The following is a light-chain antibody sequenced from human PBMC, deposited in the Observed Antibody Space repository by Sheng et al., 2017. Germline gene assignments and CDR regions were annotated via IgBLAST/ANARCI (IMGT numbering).Light chain of an antibody. V-gene: IGKV3-15*01. J-gene: IGKJ4*01. CDR2: SAS. Sequence: EIVMTQSPATLSVSPGERATLSCRASQSVSSNLAWYQQKPGQAPRVLIYSASTRATAIPARFTLSISSLQSGDVAVYYCQQYDNWPLTFGGGTKMEIK. CDR1: QSVSSN. CDR3: QQYDNWPLT.